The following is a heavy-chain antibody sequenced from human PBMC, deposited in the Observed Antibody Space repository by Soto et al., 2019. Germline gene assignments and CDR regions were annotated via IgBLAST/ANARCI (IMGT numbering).Heavy chain of an antibody. J-gene: IGHJ4*02. V-gene: IGHV3-74*01. D-gene: IGHD3-9*01. CDR1: GFTFSNHW. CDR3: ARVGTGNSFDY. Sequence: EVQLVESGGGLLQPGGSLRLSCAASGFTFSNHWMHWVRQAPGKGLVWVSRISSDGTNTIYADSVKGRFTISRDNAKSTLYLQMNSLRAEDTAVYYCARVGTGNSFDYWGQGTLVTVSS. CDR2: ISSDGTNT.